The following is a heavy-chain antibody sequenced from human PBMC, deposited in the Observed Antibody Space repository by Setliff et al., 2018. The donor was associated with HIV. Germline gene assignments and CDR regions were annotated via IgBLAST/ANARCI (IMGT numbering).Heavy chain of an antibody. CDR2: IYYSGST. D-gene: IGHD1-7*01. CDR3: ARGDGTKYYYYYYMAV. CDR1: GGSISSYY. Sequence: SETLSLTGTVSGGSISSYYWSWIRQPPGKGLEWIGYIYYSGSTNYNPSLKSRVTISVDTSKNPFSLKLSSVTAADTAVCYCARGDGTKYYYYYYMAVWGKGTTVTVS. J-gene: IGHJ6*03. V-gene: IGHV4-59*01.